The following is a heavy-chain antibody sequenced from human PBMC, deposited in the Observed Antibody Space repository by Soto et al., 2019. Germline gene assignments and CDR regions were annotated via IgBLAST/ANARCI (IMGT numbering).Heavy chain of an antibody. CDR3: ARDIGSGWYYFDY. CDR1: GFTFSSYS. CDR2: ITPSSDTI. V-gene: IGHV3-48*02. J-gene: IGHJ4*02. D-gene: IGHD6-19*01. Sequence: VGSLRLSCAASGFTFSSYSMNWVRQAPGKGLEWVSYITPSSDTIYYADSVKGRFTISRDNGKNSLYLQMNSLRDEDTAVYYCARDIGSGWYYFDYWGQGKMVTVSS.